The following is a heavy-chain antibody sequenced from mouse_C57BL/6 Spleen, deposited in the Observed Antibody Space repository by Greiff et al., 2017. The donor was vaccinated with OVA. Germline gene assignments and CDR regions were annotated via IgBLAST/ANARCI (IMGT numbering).Heavy chain of an antibody. J-gene: IGHJ4*01. Sequence: DVKLQESGPELVKPGASVKMSCKASGYTFTDYNMHWVKQSHGKSLEWIGYINPNNGGTSYNQKFKGKATLTVNKSSSTAYMELRSLTSEDSAVYYCARWYYGSFYAMDYWGQGTSVTVSS. V-gene: IGHV1-22*01. CDR3: ARWYYGSFYAMDY. CDR1: GYTFTDYN. CDR2: INPNNGGT. D-gene: IGHD1-1*01.